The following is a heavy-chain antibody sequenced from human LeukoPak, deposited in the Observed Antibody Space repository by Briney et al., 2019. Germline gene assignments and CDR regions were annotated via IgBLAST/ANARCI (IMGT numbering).Heavy chain of an antibody. CDR3: ARDRDKYGAGPFDY. CDR2: INPNSGVT. V-gene: IGHV1-2*02. Sequence: ASVKVSCKASGYTFTGYFMHWVRQAPGQGLEWMGWINPNSGVTNYAQKFRGRVTLTRDTSINTAYMVVNTMTSDDTAVYYCARDRDKYGAGPFDYWGQGSLVIVSS. CDR1: GYTFTGYF. D-gene: IGHD3-10*01. J-gene: IGHJ4*02.